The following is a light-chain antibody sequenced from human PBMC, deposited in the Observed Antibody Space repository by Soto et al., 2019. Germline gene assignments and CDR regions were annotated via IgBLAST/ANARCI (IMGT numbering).Light chain of an antibody. Sequence: DIVLTQSPDTLSLSPGERATLSCRASQSIDNNYLAWYQQKPGRAPRLLIYRAFSRATGIPDRFSASASGTDFSLTISRLEPEDFAVYYCQQYGSSITFGP. V-gene: IGKV3-20*01. CDR3: QQYGSSIT. CDR2: RAF. J-gene: IGKJ3*01. CDR1: QSIDNNY.